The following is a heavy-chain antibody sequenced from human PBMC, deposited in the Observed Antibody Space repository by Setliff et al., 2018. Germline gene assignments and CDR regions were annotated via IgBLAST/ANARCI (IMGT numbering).Heavy chain of an antibody. J-gene: IGHJ4*02. V-gene: IGHV4-59*01. CDR3: ARGGTFRYFDF. Sequence: SETLSLTCTVSGGSISTYYWSWIRQPPGKGLECIGYVYYSGIANYSPSLKSRLTISVDTSKNQFSLKLRSVTAADTAVYYCARGGTFRYFDFGGQGAPVTVSS. CDR1: GGSISTYY. CDR2: VYYSGIA. D-gene: IGHD5-12*01.